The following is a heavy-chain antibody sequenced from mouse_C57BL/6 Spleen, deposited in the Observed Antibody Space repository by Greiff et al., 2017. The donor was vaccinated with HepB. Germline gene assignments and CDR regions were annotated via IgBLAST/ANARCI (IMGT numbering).Heavy chain of an antibody. D-gene: IGHD1-1*01. CDR2: IDPSDSET. J-gene: IGHJ2*01. CDR1: GYTFTSYW. V-gene: IGHV1-52*01. CDR3: ARRHGSSSYFDY. Sequence: VQLQQPGAELVRPGSSVKLSCKASGYTFTSYWMHWVKQRPIQGLEWIGNIDPSDSETHYNQKFKDKATLTVDKSSSTAYMQLSSLTSEDSAVYYCARRHGSSSYFDYGGQGTTLAVSS.